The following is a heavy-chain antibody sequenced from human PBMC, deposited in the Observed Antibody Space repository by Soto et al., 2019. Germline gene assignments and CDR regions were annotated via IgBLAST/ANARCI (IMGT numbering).Heavy chain of an antibody. Sequence: SETLSLTCTVSGGSISSGGYYWSWIRQHPGKGLEWIGYIYYSGSTYYNPSLKSRVTISVDTSKNQFSLKLSSVTAADTAVYYCARAGGYNSAYYYYGMDVWGQGTTVTVSS. V-gene: IGHV4-31*03. D-gene: IGHD6-25*01. CDR3: ARAGGYNSAYYYYGMDV. CDR2: IYYSGST. CDR1: GGSISSGGYY. J-gene: IGHJ6*02.